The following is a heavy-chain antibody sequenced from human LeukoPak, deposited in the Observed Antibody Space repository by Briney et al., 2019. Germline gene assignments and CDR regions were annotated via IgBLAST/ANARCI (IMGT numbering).Heavy chain of an antibody. CDR1: GDSVSSNRAI. CDR2: TYYRSKWYD. CDR3: ARAGAGSSAFLFDS. D-gene: IGHD6-6*01. V-gene: IGHV6-1*01. J-gene: IGHJ4*02. Sequence: SQTLSLTCAISGDSVSSNRAIWHWIRQSPSGGLEWLGRTYYRSKWYDDCAVFVKGRITINPDTSQNQFSLHLNPVTPEDTAVYYCARAGAGSSAFLFDSWGQGTLVTVSS.